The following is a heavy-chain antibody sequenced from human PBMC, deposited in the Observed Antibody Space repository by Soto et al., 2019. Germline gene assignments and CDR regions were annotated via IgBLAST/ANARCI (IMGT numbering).Heavy chain of an antibody. D-gene: IGHD3-10*02. Sequence: PSETLSLTCAVSGGSISSSNCWSWVRQPPGKGLEWIGEIYHSGSTNYNPSLKSRVTISVDKSKNQFSLKLSSVTAADTAVYYCARDDEFEYVARDFDIWGQGTMVTVS. CDR2: IYHSGST. CDR3: ARDDEFEYVARDFDI. J-gene: IGHJ3*02. CDR1: GGSISSSNC. V-gene: IGHV4-4*02.